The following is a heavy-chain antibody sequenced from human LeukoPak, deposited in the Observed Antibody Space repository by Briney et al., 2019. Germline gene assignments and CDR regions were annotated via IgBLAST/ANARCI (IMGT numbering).Heavy chain of an antibody. V-gene: IGHV4-30-4*08. CDR2: IYYSGST. J-gene: IGHJ3*02. D-gene: IGHD2-2*01. Sequence: PSQTLSLTCTVSGGSISSGDYYWSWIRQPPGKGLEWIGYIYYSGSTYYNPSLKSRVTISVDTSKNQFSLKLSSVTAADTAVYYCARDPLPAASHDAFDIWGQGTMVTVSS. CDR3: ARDPLPAASHDAFDI. CDR1: GGSISSGDYY.